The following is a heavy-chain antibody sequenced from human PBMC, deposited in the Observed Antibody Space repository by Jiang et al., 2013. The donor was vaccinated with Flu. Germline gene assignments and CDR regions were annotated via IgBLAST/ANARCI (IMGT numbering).Heavy chain of an antibody. CDR2: ISYDGSNK. Sequence: VISYDGSNKYYADSVKGRFTMSRDNSKNTLYLQMNSLRAEDTAAYYCARDGYSNYLNYFDYWGQGTLVTVSS. D-gene: IGHD4-11*01. CDR3: ARDGYSNYLNYFDY. V-gene: IGHV3-30*01. J-gene: IGHJ4*02.